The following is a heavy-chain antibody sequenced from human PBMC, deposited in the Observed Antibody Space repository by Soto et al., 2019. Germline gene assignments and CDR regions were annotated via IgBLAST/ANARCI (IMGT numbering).Heavy chain of an antibody. Sequence: GGSLRLSCAASGFTFSSYSMNWVRQAPGKGLEWVSSISSSSSYIYYADSVKGRFTISRDNAKNSLYLQMNSLRAEDTAVYYCARDRGEVVGIDYYFDYWGQGTLVTVSS. D-gene: IGHD2-21*01. CDR2: ISSSSSYI. V-gene: IGHV3-21*01. CDR3: ARDRGEVVGIDYYFDY. J-gene: IGHJ4*02. CDR1: GFTFSSYS.